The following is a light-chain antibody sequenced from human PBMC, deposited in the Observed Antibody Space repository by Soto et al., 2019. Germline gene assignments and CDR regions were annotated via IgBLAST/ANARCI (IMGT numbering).Light chain of an antibody. J-gene: IGLJ2*01. Sequence: QSVLTQPASVSGSPGQSITISCTGTSSDVGSYILVSWYQQHPGKVPKLMIYEVTKRPSGVSNRFSGSKSGNTASLTISGLQAEDEADYYCCAYAGSSTFVIFGGGTKVTVL. CDR1: SSDVGSYIL. V-gene: IGLV2-23*02. CDR3: CAYAGSSTFVI. CDR2: EVT.